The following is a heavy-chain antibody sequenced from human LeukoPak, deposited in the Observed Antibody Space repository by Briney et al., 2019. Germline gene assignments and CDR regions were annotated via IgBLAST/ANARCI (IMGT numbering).Heavy chain of an antibody. CDR3: ARCKYQLLSSYYYYYGMDV. Sequence: SSVQFSCKASGGTFSSYAISWVRQAPGQGLEWMGRIIPILGIASYAQKFQGRVTITTDKSTSTAYMELSSLRSEDTAVYYCARCKYQLLSSYYYYYGMDVWGQGTTASVSS. CDR2: IIPILGIA. V-gene: IGHV1-69*04. J-gene: IGHJ6*02. D-gene: IGHD2-2*01. CDR1: GGTFSSYA.